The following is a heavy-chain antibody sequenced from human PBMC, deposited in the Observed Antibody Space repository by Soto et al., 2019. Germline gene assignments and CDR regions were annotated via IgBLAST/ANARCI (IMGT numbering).Heavy chain of an antibody. CDR1: GSTFSSYA. D-gene: IGHD6-25*01. V-gene: IGHV3-30-3*01. CDR2: ISYDGANT. J-gene: IGHJ4*02. CDR3: ARDKTGYSSGRADY. Sequence: QVQLVGSGGGVVQPGRSLRLSCEASGSTFSSYAMHWVRQAPGKGLEWVAVISYDGANTYHADSVKGRFTISRDNSKNTLYLQMNSLRADDTAVYYCARDKTGYSSGRADYWGQGTLVTVSS.